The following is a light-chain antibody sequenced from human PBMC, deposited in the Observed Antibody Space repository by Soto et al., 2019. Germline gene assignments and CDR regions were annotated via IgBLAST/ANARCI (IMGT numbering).Light chain of an antibody. CDR3: QQYYSYSRT. V-gene: IGKV1-5*01. Sequence: DIQMTQSPSTLSASVGDRVTITCRASQTVSSWMAWYQQKPGKAPKLLIYHVSSLESGVPSRFSGSGSGTEFTLTISSLQPDDFATYYCQQYYSYSRTFGQGTKVEVK. CDR2: HVS. J-gene: IGKJ1*01. CDR1: QTVSSW.